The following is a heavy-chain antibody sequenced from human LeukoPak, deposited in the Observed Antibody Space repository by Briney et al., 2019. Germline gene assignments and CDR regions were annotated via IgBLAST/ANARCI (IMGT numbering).Heavy chain of an antibody. V-gene: IGHV3-23*01. CDR1: GFTYISYD. CDR2: ISASGDRT. J-gene: IGHJ4*02. Sequence: GGSLRLSCAASGFTYISYDMTWVRQAPGKGLECVSGISASGDRTYYADSVKGRFTISRDNSKNTLSLQMNSLRVEDTAVYYCAKDSVRSSGWFYFDYWRQGTLVTVSS. D-gene: IGHD6-19*01. CDR3: AKDSVRSSGWFYFDY.